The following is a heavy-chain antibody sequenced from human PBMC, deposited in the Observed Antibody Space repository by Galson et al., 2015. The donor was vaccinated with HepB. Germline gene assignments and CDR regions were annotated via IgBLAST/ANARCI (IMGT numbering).Heavy chain of an antibody. CDR1: GFTFSSYG. J-gene: IGHJ6*03. CDR2: ISYDGSNK. D-gene: IGHD3-3*01. V-gene: IGHV3-30*18. CDR3: AKAKTYYDFWSGTDHDRYYMDV. Sequence: SLRLSCAASGFTFSSYGMHWVRQAPGKGLEWVAVISYDGSNKYYADSVKGRFTISRDNSKNTLYLQMNSLRAEDTAVYYCAKAKTYYDFWSGTDHDRYYMDVWGKGTTVTVSS.